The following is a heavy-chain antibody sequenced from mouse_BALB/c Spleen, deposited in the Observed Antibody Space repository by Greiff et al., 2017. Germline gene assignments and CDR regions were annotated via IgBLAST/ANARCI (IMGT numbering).Heavy chain of an antibody. CDR3: ARIALGYGNYLYAMDY. CDR1: GFSLSTSGMG. D-gene: IGHD2-10*02. V-gene: IGHV8-8*01. CDR2: IWWDDDK. J-gene: IGHJ4*01. Sequence: QVTLKVSGPGILQPSQTLSLTCSFSGFSLSTSGMGVGWIRQPSGKGLEWLAHIWWDDDKRYNPALKSRLTISKDTSSNQVFLKIASVDTADTATYYCARIALGYGNYLYAMDYWGQGTSVTVSS.